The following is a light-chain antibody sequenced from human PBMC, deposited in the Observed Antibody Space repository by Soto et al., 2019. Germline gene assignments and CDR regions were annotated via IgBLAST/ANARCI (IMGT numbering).Light chain of an antibody. CDR2: GAS. Sequence: EIVMTQSPATLSVSRGERATRSCMASQSVSSNLAWYQQKPGQPPRLLIYGASSRATGIPDRFSGSGSGTDFTLTISRLEPEDLAVYYCQQYGSSPETFGQGTKVDI. CDR1: QSVSSN. J-gene: IGKJ1*01. V-gene: IGKV3-20*01. CDR3: QQYGSSPET.